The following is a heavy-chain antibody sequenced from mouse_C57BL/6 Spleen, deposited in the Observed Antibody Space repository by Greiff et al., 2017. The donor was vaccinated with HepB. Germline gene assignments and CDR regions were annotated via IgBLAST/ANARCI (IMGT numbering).Heavy chain of an antibody. CDR3: TRVYYGSSYN. J-gene: IGHJ2*01. V-gene: IGHV14-4*01. CDR1: GFNIKDDY. CDR2: IDPENGDT. Sequence: EVKLVESGAELVRPGASVKLSCTASGFNIKDDYMHWVKQRPEQGLEWIGWIDPENGDTEYASKFQGKATITADTSSNTAYLQLSSLTSEDTAVYYCTRVYYGSSYNWGQGTTLTVSS. D-gene: IGHD1-1*01.